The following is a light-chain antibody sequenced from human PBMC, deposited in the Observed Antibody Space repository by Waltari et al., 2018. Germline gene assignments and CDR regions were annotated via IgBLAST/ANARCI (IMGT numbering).Light chain of an antibody. V-gene: IGKV3-15*01. J-gene: IGKJ1*01. CDR2: GAS. CDR3: QQYNDWPRT. CDR1: QSISSN. Sequence: EIVMTQSPTLSVSPGERATLSCRASQSISSNLAWYQQKPGQAPRLLIYGASTRATGIPARFSGSGSGTEFTLTISSLQSEDFAVYYCQQYNDWPRTFGQGTKVEIK.